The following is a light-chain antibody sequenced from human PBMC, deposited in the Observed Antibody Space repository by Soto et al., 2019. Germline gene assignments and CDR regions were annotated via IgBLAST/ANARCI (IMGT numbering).Light chain of an antibody. CDR2: GAS. Sequence: EIVMTQSPATLSVSPGERATLSCRASQSISNNLAWYHQRPGQAPRLLIYGASTRPPGIPARFSGSGSGTEFTLTISSLQSEDFAVYYCQQYNNWWTFGQGTRVEIK. CDR1: QSISNN. V-gene: IGKV3-15*01. CDR3: QQYNNWWT. J-gene: IGKJ1*01.